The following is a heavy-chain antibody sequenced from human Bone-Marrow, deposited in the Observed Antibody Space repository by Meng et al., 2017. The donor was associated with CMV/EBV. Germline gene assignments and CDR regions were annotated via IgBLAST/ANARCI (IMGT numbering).Heavy chain of an antibody. Sequence: GGSLRLSCAASGFTFSSYAMHWVRQAPGKGLEWVAVISYDGSNKYYADSVKGRFTISRDNSKNTLYLQMNSLRAEDTAVYYCSRQIDYWGQGTLVTVSS. CDR3: SRQIDY. J-gene: IGHJ4*02. CDR1: GFTFSSYA. CDR2: ISYDGSNK. V-gene: IGHV3-30-3*01.